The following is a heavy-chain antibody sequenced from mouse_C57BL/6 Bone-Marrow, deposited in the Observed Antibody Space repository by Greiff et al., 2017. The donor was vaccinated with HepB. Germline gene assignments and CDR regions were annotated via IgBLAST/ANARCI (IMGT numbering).Heavy chain of an antibody. CDR3: DRMRSHYGSSLYAMDY. CDR2: IWWDDDK. V-gene: IGHV8-8*01. D-gene: IGHD1-1*01. J-gene: IGHJ4*01. CDR1: GFSLRTFGMG. Sequence: QVTLKVSGPGILQPSQTLSLTCSFSGFSLRTFGMGVGWIRQPSGKGLEWLAHIWWDDDKYYNPALKSRLTISKDTSQNQVFLKIANVDTADTATYYFDRMRSHYGSSLYAMDYWGQGTSVTVSS.